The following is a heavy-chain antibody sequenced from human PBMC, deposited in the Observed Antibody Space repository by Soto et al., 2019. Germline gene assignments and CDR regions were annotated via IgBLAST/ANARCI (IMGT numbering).Heavy chain of an antibody. CDR2: IDHSGST. CDR3: ASPIAAAGGDYYYGMDV. J-gene: IGHJ6*02. Sequence: QVQLQESGPGLVKPSGTLSLTCAVSGGSISSSNWWSWVRQPPGKGLEWIGAIDHSGSTNYNPSLKNRVTISVDKSKNQFSLKLSSVTAADTAVYYCASPIAAAGGDYYYGMDVWGQGTTVTVSS. D-gene: IGHD6-13*01. V-gene: IGHV4-4*02. CDR1: GGSISSSNW.